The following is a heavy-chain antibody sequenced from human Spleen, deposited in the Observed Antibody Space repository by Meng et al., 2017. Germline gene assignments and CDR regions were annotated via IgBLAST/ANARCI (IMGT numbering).Heavy chain of an antibody. J-gene: IGHJ5*02. D-gene: IGHD2-2*01. Sequence: SETLSLTCAVYGGSFSGYYWSWIRQPPGKGLEWIGEINHSGSTNYNPSLKSRVTISVDTSKNQFSLKLSSVTAADTAVYYRARAPRLNIVVVPAAISWFDPWGQGTLVTVSS. CDR1: GGSFSGYY. CDR3: ARAPRLNIVVVPAAISWFDP. CDR2: INHSGST. V-gene: IGHV4-34*01.